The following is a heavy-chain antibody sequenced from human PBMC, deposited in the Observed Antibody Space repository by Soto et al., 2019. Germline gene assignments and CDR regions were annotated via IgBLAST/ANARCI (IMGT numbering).Heavy chain of an antibody. J-gene: IGHJ4*02. CDR1: GFSFSYYA. Sequence: PGGSLRLSCAASGFSFSYYAMHCVSQAPGRGLEWVAVVSYDGSNKYYADSVKGRFTISRDNSKNTLYLQMNSLRAEDTAVYYCAKDLRGGTWGSHFDSWGQGTLVTVSS. V-gene: IGHV3-30*18. D-gene: IGHD3-10*01. CDR2: VSYDGSNK. CDR3: AKDLRGGTWGSHFDS.